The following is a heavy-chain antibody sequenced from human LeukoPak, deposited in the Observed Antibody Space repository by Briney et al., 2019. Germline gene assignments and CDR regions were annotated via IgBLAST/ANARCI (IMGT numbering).Heavy chain of an antibody. D-gene: IGHD3-22*01. CDR1: GFTFSSYW. J-gene: IGHJ5*02. CDR2: IKQDGSEK. CDR3: ARHRAMIVTFVWFDP. V-gene: IGHV3-7*01. Sequence: PGGSLRLSCAASGFTFSSYWMSWVRQAPGKGLEWVANIKQDGSEKYYVDSVKGRFTISRDNAKNSLYLQMNSLRVEDTAVYYCARHRAMIVTFVWFDPWGQGTLVTASS.